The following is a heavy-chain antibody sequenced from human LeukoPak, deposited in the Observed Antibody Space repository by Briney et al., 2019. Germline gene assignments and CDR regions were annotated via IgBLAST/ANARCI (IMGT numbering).Heavy chain of an antibody. D-gene: IGHD4-17*01. Sequence: GGSLRLSCSASGFTFSSYAMHWVRQAPGKGLEYVSAISSNGGSTYYADSVKGRFTISRDNSKNTLYLQVSSLRAEDTAVYYCVKDVLGPTTTYDYWGQGTLVTVSS. J-gene: IGHJ4*02. CDR3: VKDVLGPTTTYDY. CDR2: ISSNGGST. CDR1: GFTFSSYA. V-gene: IGHV3-64D*06.